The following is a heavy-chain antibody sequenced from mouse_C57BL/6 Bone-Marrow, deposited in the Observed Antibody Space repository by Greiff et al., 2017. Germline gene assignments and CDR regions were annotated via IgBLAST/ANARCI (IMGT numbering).Heavy chain of an antibody. CDR1: GYTFTSYG. J-gene: IGHJ2*01. CDR2: MYPRSGNT. Sequence: QVQLQQSGAELARPGASVKLSCKASGYTFTSYGISWVKQRTGQGLEWIGEMYPRSGNTYYTEKFKGKATLTADKSSSPAYMELHSLTSEDSAVYFCSREGLRPPFDYWGQGTTLTVSS. CDR3: SREGLRPPFDY. V-gene: IGHV1-81*01. D-gene: IGHD2-2*01.